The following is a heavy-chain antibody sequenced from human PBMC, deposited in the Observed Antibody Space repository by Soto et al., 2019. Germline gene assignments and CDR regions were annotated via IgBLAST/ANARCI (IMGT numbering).Heavy chain of an antibody. Sequence: QVQLVESGGGLVKPGGSLRLYCAASGFTFSDYYMTWIRQAPGKGLEWVSYISSTSSYTQYADSVRGRFTISRDNAKNSLFLQMNSLRAEDTGVYYCARDGTGWASYFDYWGQGILVTVSS. V-gene: IGHV3-11*05. CDR1: GFTFSDYY. CDR3: ARDGTGWASYFDY. D-gene: IGHD6-19*01. J-gene: IGHJ4*02. CDR2: ISSTSSYT.